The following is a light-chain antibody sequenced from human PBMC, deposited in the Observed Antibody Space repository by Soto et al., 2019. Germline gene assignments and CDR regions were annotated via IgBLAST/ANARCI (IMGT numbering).Light chain of an antibody. CDR1: QSVSSY. CDR3: QHRSNWLA. V-gene: IGKV3-11*01. CDR2: DAS. J-gene: IGKJ4*01. Sequence: PGERATLSCRASQSVSSYLAWYQQKPGQAPRLLIYDASNRATGIPARFSGSGSGTDFTLTITSLEPEDFAVYYCQHRSNWLAFGGGTKVDIK.